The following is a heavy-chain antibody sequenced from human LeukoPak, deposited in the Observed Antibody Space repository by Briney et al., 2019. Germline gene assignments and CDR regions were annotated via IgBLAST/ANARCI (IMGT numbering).Heavy chain of an antibody. V-gene: IGHV4-39*07. J-gene: IGHJ4*02. CDR2: IYYSGST. CDR3: ARDEGSGSYYSLFDY. D-gene: IGHD3-10*01. Sequence: PSETLSLTCTVSGGSISSYYWGWIRQPPGKGLEWIGSIYYSGSTYYNPSLKNRVTISVDTSKNQFSLKLSSVTAADTAVYYCARDEGSGSYYSLFDYWGQGTLVTVSS. CDR1: GGSISSYY.